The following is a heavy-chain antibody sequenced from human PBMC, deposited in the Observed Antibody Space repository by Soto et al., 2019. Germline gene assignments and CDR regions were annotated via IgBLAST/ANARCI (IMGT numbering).Heavy chain of an antibody. CDR3: VRTSLGVAAATREDY. CDR1: GFTFSSYW. Sequence: EVQLVESGGGLVQPGGSLRLSCAASGFTFSSYWMHWVRQAPGKGLVWVSRINSDGSSTSYADSVKGRFTISRDNAKNKLYLQMNSLIAEDTAVYYCVRTSLGVAAATREDYWGQGTLVTVSS. CDR2: INSDGSST. D-gene: IGHD2-15*01. J-gene: IGHJ4*02. V-gene: IGHV3-74*01.